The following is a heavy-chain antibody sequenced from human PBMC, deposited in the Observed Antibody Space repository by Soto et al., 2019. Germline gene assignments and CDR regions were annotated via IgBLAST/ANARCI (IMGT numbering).Heavy chain of an antibody. CDR2: IYWDDDK. J-gene: IGHJ4*02. CDR1: GFSLSTSGVG. D-gene: IGHD6-19*01. V-gene: IGHV2-5*02. CDR3: AHRAVAGAFDY. Sequence: QITLKESGPTLVKPTQTLTLTCTFSGFSLSTSGVGVGWVRQPPGKALEWLALIYWDDDKRYSPSLKSRLTXTXXTSKNQVVLTVTNMDPVDTATYYCAHRAVAGAFDYWGRGTLVTVSS.